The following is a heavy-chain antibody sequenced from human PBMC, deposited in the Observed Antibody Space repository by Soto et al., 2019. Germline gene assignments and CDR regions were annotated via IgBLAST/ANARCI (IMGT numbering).Heavy chain of an antibody. CDR2: IYWDDYQ. V-gene: IGHV2-5*02. J-gene: IGHJ4*02. CDR1: GFSLTTTSMG. D-gene: IGHD4-17*01. CDR3: AHAGDYDLLSFDH. Sequence: QITLKESGPPLVRPAQTLTLTCAFSGFSLTTTSMGVAWIRQPPRKALEWLALIYWDDYQRYSPSLKDRLTISKDTSRSRVVLTISNMNPEDTGTYFCAHAGDYDLLSFDHWGPGTLVTVSS.